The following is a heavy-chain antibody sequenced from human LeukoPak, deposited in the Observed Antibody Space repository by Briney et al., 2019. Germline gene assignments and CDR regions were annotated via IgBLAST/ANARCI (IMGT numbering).Heavy chain of an antibody. J-gene: IGHJ4*02. D-gene: IGHD3-10*01. V-gene: IGHV4-59*12. Sequence: SETLSLTCTVSGGSISSYYWSWIRQPPGKGLEWIGYIYYTGTTNYNPSLKSRVTISVDTSKNHFSLKLSSVTAADTAVYYCARDRSLTERYYFDYWGQGTLVTVSS. CDR1: GGSISSYY. CDR2: IYYTGTT. CDR3: ARDRSLTERYYFDY.